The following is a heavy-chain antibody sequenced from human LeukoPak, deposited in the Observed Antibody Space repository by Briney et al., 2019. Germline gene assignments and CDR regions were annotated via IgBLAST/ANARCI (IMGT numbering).Heavy chain of an antibody. CDR2: IRSDGSDK. D-gene: IGHD5-12*01. V-gene: IGHV3-30*02. J-gene: IGHJ4*02. CDR3: SQEGGSHY. CDR1: GFTFSSYG. Sequence: GSLRLSCAASGFTFSSYGMHWVRQAPGKGLEWVAFIRSDGSDKYYADSVKGRFTLSRDNSKNTLYLQMNSLRAEDTAVYYCSQEGGSHYWGQGTLVTVSS.